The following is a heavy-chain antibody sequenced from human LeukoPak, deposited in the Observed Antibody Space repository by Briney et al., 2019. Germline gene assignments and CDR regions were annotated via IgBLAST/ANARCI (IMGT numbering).Heavy chain of an antibody. CDR3: TTGLYCSSTSCRSPADY. Sequence: GGSLRLSCAASGFTFSNARMSWVRQAPGKGLEWVGRIKSKTDGGTTDYAAPVKGRFTISRDDSKNTLYLQMNSLKTEDTAVYYCTTGLYCSSTSCRSPADYWGQGTLVTVSS. J-gene: IGHJ4*02. CDR1: GFTFSNAR. V-gene: IGHV3-15*01. D-gene: IGHD2-2*01. CDR2: IKSKTDGGTT.